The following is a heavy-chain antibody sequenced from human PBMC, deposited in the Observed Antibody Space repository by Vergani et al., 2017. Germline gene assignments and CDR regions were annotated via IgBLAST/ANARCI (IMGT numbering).Heavy chain of an antibody. V-gene: IGHV3-15*01. CDR2: IRPKTDGETT. CDR1: GFTFSSAW. Sequence: EVQPVESGGGLVKPGGSLRLSCTTSGFTFSSAWMSWVRQAPGKGLEWVDRIRPKTDGETTDYAAPVKGRFTISRDASKNTLYLQMNSLKTEDTAVYYCTTPTKWELRYYFDNWGQGTLVTVSS. J-gene: IGHJ4*02. D-gene: IGHD3-9*01. CDR3: TTPTKWELRYYFDN.